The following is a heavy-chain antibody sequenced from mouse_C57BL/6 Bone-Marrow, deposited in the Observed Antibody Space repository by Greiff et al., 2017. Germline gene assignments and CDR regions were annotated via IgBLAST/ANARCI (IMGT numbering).Heavy chain of an antibody. J-gene: IGHJ2*01. Sequence: EVKLQESGPELVKPGASVKMSCKASGYTFTDYNMHWVKQSHGKSLEWIGYINPNNGGTSYNQKFKGKATLTVNKSSSTAYMELRSLTSEDSAVYYCARGVTTVVADYWGQGTTLTVSS. CDR2: INPNNGGT. D-gene: IGHD1-1*01. CDR1: GYTFTDYN. V-gene: IGHV1-22*01. CDR3: ARGVTTVVADY.